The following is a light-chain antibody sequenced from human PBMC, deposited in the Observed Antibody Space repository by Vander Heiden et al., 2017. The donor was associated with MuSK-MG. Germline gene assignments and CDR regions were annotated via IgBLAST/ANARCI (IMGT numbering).Light chain of an antibody. J-gene: IGKJ3*01. Sequence: DIQMTQSPSSLSASVGDRVTITCQASQDISNYLNWYQQKPGKAPKLLIYDASNLETGVPSRFSGSGSGTDFTFTISSLQPEDIATYYCQQYYNLPSTFGHGTKVDIK. CDR3: QQYYNLPST. V-gene: IGKV1-33*01. CDR2: DAS. CDR1: QDISNY.